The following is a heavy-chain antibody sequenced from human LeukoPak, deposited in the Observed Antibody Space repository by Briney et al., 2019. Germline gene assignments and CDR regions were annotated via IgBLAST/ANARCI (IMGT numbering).Heavy chain of an antibody. D-gene: IGHD3-22*01. CDR1: GFNFINYW. CDR2: IKQDGSEK. Sequence: GGSLRLSCAASGFNFINYWMNWVRQAPGKGLEWVANIKQDGSEKYYVDSVKGRFTISRDNAKNSLYLQMNSLRAEDTAVYYCARATSSGYYDYWGQGTLVTVSS. V-gene: IGHV3-7*01. J-gene: IGHJ4*02. CDR3: ARATSSGYYDY.